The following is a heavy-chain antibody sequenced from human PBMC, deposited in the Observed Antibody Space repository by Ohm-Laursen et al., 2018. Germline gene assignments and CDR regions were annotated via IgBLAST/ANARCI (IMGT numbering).Heavy chain of an antibody. CDR2: MNPNSGNT. Sequence: KAYGYSVTSYDIEWVPQAAGPWLEWMGWMNPNSGNTGYAQKFQGRVTMTRNTSISTAYMELRSLRSADTAVYYCARVSWDTAMDYPFDYWGQGTPVTVSS. J-gene: IGHJ4*02. V-gene: IGHV1-8*01. CDR1: GYSVTSYD. CDR3: ARVSWDTAMDYPFDY. D-gene: IGHD5-18*01.